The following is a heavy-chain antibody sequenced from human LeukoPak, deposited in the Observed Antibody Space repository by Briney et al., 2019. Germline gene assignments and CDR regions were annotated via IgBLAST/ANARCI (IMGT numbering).Heavy chain of an antibody. Sequence: GGSLRLFCAASGFTFSSYGMHWVRQAPGKGLEWVAFIRYDGSNKYYADSVKGRFTISRDNSKNTLYLQMNSLRAEDTAVYYCARRGNDMIHETQFDYWGQGTLVTVSS. D-gene: IGHD3-22*01. CDR2: IRYDGSNK. CDR1: GFTFSSYG. CDR3: ARRGNDMIHETQFDY. V-gene: IGHV3-30*02. J-gene: IGHJ4*02.